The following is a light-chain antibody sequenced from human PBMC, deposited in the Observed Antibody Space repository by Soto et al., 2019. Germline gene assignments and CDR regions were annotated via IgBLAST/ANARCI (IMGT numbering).Light chain of an antibody. Sequence: QSVLTQPASVSGSPGQSITISCTGTSSDVGGYNYVSWYQQHPGKAPKLMIYEVSNRPSGVSNRFSGSKSGNTASLTISGLQAEDEADYYCRSYTSSSDVFGTGTKVTV. J-gene: IGLJ1*01. CDR3: RSYTSSSDV. V-gene: IGLV2-14*01. CDR1: SSDVGGYNY. CDR2: EVS.